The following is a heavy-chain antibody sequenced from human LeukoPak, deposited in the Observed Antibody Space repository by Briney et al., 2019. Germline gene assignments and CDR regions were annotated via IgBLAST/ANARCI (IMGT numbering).Heavy chain of an antibody. V-gene: IGHV1-18*01. CDR2: ISAYNGNT. CDR3: ARVISSRGYFDY. Sequence: ASVKVSCKASGYTFTSYGISWVRQAPGKGLEWLGWISAYNGNTNYAQKLQGRVTMTTDTSTSTAYMELRSLRSDDTAVYYCARVISSRGYFDYWGQGTLVTVSS. D-gene: IGHD6-13*01. J-gene: IGHJ4*02. CDR1: GYTFTSYG.